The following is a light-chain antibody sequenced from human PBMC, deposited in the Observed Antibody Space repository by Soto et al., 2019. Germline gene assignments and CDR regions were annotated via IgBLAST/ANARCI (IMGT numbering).Light chain of an antibody. Sequence: EIVLTQSPATLSLSPGERATLSCRASQSLSTYLAWYQQKPGQPPRLLIYDASNRSTGIPARFSGSGSATDFTLTISSLEPEDSADYFCQQRSNWPPLTFGGGTKVEIK. CDR3: QQRSNWPPLT. V-gene: IGKV3-11*01. J-gene: IGKJ4*01. CDR1: QSLSTY. CDR2: DAS.